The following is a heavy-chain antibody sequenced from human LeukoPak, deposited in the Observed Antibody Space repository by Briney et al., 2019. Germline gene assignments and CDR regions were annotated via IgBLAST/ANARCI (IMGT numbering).Heavy chain of an antibody. D-gene: IGHD6-13*01. CDR2: MNPNSGNT. V-gene: IGHV1-8*02. CDR1: GGTFTSYD. CDR3: ARVSSSWYGVDY. Sequence: ASVKVSCKASGGTFTSYDINWVRQATGQGLEWMGWMNPNSGNTGYAQKFQGRVTMTRNTSMSTLYMELSSLRSEDTAVYYCARVSSSWYGVDYWGQGTLVTVSS. J-gene: IGHJ4*02.